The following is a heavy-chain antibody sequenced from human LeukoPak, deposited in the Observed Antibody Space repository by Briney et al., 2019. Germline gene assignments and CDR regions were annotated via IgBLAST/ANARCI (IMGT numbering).Heavy chain of an antibody. V-gene: IGHV3-23*01. CDR3: ARSRDGCNSN. Sequence: AGGSLRLSCAASGFTFSSYGMSWVRQAPGKGLEWVSAISGSGGSTYYADSVKGRFTISRDNSNNTLYLQMNSLRAEDTAVYYCARSRDGCNSNWGQGTLVTVSS. CDR1: GFTFSSYG. J-gene: IGHJ4*02. CDR2: ISGSGGST. D-gene: IGHD5-24*01.